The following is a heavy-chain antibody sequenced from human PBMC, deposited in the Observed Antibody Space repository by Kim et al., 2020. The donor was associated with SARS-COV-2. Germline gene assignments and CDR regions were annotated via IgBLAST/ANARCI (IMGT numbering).Heavy chain of an antibody. CDR3: AKDQGGNRGY. CDR1: GFTFSSYG. J-gene: IGHJ4*02. D-gene: IGHD2-15*01. Sequence: GGSLRLSCAASGFTFSSYGMHWVRQAPGKGLEWVAAISYDGSNKYYADSVKGRFTISRDNSKNTLYLQMNSLRAEDTAVYYCAKDQGGNRGYWGQGTLVTVSS. V-gene: IGHV3-30*18. CDR2: ISYDGSNK.